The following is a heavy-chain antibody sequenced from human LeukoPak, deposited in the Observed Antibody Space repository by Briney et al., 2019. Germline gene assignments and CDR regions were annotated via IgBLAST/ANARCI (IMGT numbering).Heavy chain of an antibody. CDR1: GFTFKTYG. CDR2: ISYDGSNK. V-gene: IGHV3-30*03. CDR3: ARIRPDAFDI. Sequence: PGGSLRLSCAASGFTFKTYGMHWVRQAPGKGLEWVAVISYDGSNKDYADSVKGRFTISRDNSKNTLYLQMNSLRAEDTAVYYCARIRPDAFDIWGQGTMVTVSS. J-gene: IGHJ3*02. D-gene: IGHD3-3*02.